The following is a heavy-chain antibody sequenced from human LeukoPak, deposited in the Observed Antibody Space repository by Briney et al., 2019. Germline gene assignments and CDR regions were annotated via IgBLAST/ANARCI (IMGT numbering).Heavy chain of an antibody. CDR2: INPNSGGT. Sequence: ASVKVSCKASGYTFTGYYMHWVRQAPGQGLEWVGWINPNSGGTNYAQKFQGRVTMTRDTSISTAYMELSRLRSDDTAVYYCARDLDGIAAAGTGWFDPWGQGTLVTVSS. J-gene: IGHJ5*02. CDR3: ARDLDGIAAAGTGWFDP. D-gene: IGHD6-13*01. V-gene: IGHV1-2*02. CDR1: GYTFTGYY.